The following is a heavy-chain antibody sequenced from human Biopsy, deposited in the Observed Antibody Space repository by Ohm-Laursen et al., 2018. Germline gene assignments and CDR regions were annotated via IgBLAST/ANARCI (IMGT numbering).Heavy chain of an antibody. D-gene: IGHD7-27*01. CDR2: IYYTGHT. CDR3: ARLTGDPSY. Sequence: SETLSLTCTASGGSIKSYYWNWIRQSPGKGPERIGFIYYTGHTNYNPSLKSRATISVDTSKNQFSLKVISVTAADTAVYYCARLTGDPSYWGQGILVTVSS. CDR1: GGSIKSYY. V-gene: IGHV4-59*01. J-gene: IGHJ4*02.